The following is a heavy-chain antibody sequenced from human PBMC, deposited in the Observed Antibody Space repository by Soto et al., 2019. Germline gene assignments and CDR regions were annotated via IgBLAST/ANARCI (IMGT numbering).Heavy chain of an antibody. D-gene: IGHD3-22*01. Sequence: GGSLRLSCAASGFTFSSYGMHWVRQAPGKGLEWVAVIWYDGSNKYYADSVKGRFTISRDNSKNTLYLQMNSLRAEDTVVYYCARASGSSGYYTDYYYYYGMDVWGQGTTVTVSS. CDR1: GFTFSSYG. V-gene: IGHV3-33*01. CDR2: IWYDGSNK. J-gene: IGHJ6*02. CDR3: ARASGSSGYYTDYYYYYGMDV.